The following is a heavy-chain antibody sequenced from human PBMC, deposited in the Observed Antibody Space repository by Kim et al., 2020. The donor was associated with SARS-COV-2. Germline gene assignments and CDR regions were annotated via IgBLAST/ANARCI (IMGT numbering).Heavy chain of an antibody. V-gene: IGHV3-23*01. CDR1: GFTFSSYA. CDR2: ISGSGGST. Sequence: GGSLRLSCAASGFTFSSYAMSWVRQAPGKGLEWVSAISGSGGSTYYADSVKGRFTISRDNSKNTLYLQMNSLRAEDTAVYYCAKDGQAEMVVTARYYFDYWGQGTLVTVSS. J-gene: IGHJ4*02. D-gene: IGHD2-21*02. CDR3: AKDGQAEMVVTARYYFDY.